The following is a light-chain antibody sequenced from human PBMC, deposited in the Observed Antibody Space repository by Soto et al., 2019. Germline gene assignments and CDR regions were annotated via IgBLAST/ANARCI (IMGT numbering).Light chain of an antibody. V-gene: IGKV1-39*01. J-gene: IGKJ1*01. CDR1: QIISGY. Sequence: IQVSRSPVSLYPSVGDKAXIICRAIQIISGYLNWYQQXXGKAPKXXXYAXSSLHRGGPSRFSGSGSATDFTLTISRLHPDDLANYYCQQDSDRSVAFGQGTKVDIK. CDR2: AXS. CDR3: QQDSDRSVA.